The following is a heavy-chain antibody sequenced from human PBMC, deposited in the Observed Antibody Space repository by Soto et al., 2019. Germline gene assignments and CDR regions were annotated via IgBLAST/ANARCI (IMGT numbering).Heavy chain of an antibody. CDR2: INPHTGVT. CDR3: ARESGGVGGTLVP. CDR1: GYNFTGYY. J-gene: IGHJ5*02. Sequence: APVKLSCTTSGYNFTGYYIHYVRQAPGQGLEWMECINPHTGVTNYAQNFQDWVTMTSDASIITVDMEMTGVKWDDTAVYYCARESGGVGGTLVPWGQGTMVTVS. V-gene: IGHV1-2*04. D-gene: IGHD2-15*01.